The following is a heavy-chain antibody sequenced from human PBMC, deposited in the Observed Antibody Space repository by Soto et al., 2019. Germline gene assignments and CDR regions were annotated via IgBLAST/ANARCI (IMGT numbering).Heavy chain of an antibody. J-gene: IGHJ5*02. CDR1: GGSVSSGSYY. D-gene: IGHD6-6*01. CDR2: IYYSGST. CDR3: AREEQLVAWFDP. Sequence: QVQLQESGPGLVKPSETLSLTCTVSGGSVSSGSYYWSWIRQPPGKGLEWIGYIYYSGSTNYNPSLKSRVTISVDTSRNRFSLKLSSVTAADTAVYYCAREEQLVAWFDPWGQGTLVTVSS. V-gene: IGHV4-61*01.